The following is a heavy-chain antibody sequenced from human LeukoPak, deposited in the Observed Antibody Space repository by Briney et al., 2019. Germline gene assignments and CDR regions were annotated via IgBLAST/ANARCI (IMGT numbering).Heavy chain of an antibody. Sequence: SETLSLTCTVSGGSISSGGYYWSWIRQHPGKGLEWIGYIYYSGSTYYNPSLKSRVTISVDTSKNQFSLKLSSVTAADTAVYYCARDTLRHDYSNYVPLYYYYGMDVWGQGTTVTVS. CDR2: IYYSGST. V-gene: IGHV4-31*03. D-gene: IGHD4-11*01. J-gene: IGHJ6*02. CDR1: GGSISSGGYY. CDR3: ARDTLRHDYSNYVPLYYYYGMDV.